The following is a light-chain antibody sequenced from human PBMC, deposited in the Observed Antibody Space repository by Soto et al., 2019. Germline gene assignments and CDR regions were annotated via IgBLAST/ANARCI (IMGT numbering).Light chain of an antibody. J-gene: IGKJ1*01. Sequence: EIVMTQSPATLSVSPGESVTLSCRASQSVSNKLAWYQQKPGQAPRLLIYDASGRAGSVPARLSGSGSGTEFTLTISSLQSEDFAVYFCQQYDDWPPTSGQGTKVDIK. V-gene: IGKV3-15*01. CDR1: QSVSNK. CDR2: DAS. CDR3: QQYDDWPPT.